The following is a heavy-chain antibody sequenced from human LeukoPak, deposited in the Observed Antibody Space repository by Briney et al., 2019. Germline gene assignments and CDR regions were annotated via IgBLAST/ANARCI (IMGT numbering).Heavy chain of an antibody. J-gene: IGHJ4*02. V-gene: IGHV3-7*01. CDR1: GSTFSGYW. Sequence: GGSLRLSCAASGSTFSGYWMSWVRQTPEKGLEWVATIKQDGSEIYYVDSVKGRFTISRDNAGNSLYLQMNSLRADDTAVYYCARDKIVGPTTLDYWGQGTLVTVSS. CDR3: ARDKIVGPTTLDY. CDR2: IKQDGSEI. D-gene: IGHD1-26*01.